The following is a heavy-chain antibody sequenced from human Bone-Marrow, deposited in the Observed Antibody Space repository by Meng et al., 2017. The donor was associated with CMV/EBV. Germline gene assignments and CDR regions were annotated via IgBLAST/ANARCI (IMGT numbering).Heavy chain of an antibody. V-gene: IGHV1-2*02. D-gene: IGHD3-3*01. CDR2: INPNSGGT. Sequence: ASVQDSCKASGYTFTGYYMHWVRQAAGQGLEWMGWINPNSGGTNYAQKFQGRVTMTRDTSISTAYMALSRLRSDDTAVYYCARGGGIRFLDWLPRGLLDYWGQGTLVTVSS. J-gene: IGHJ4*02. CDR3: ARGGGIRFLDWLPRGLLDY. CDR1: GYTFTGYY.